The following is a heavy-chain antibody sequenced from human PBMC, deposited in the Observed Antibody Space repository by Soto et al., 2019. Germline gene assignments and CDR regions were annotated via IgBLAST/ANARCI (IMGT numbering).Heavy chain of an antibody. J-gene: IGHJ5*02. CDR3: GRAGLERRFDP. Sequence: QVQLQQWGAGLLKPSETLSLTCAVYGGSFSGYYWSWIRQPPGKGLEWIGEIKHSGSTNYNPSLKSLVTISVDTSQNQFPLKLSSGTAAETAVYYRGRAGLERRFDPWGQGTLVTVSS. V-gene: IGHV4-34*01. CDR1: GGSFSGYY. CDR2: IKHSGST. D-gene: IGHD1-1*01.